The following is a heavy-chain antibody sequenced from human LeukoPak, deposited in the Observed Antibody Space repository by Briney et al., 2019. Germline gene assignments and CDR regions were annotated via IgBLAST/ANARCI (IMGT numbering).Heavy chain of an antibody. J-gene: IGHJ4*02. D-gene: IGHD3-22*01. CDR3: AKDSGDYYDSSGPGFDY. Sequence: GGSLRLSCAASGFTFSSYAMSWVRQAPGKGLEWVSAISGSGGSTYYADSVKGRFTISRDNSKNTLYLQMNRLRAEDTAVYYCAKDSGDYYDSSGPGFDYWGQGTLVTVSS. V-gene: IGHV3-23*01. CDR1: GFTFSSYA. CDR2: ISGSGGST.